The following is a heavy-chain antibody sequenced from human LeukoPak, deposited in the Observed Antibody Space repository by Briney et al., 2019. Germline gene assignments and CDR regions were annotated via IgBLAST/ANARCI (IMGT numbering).Heavy chain of an antibody. D-gene: IGHD3-10*01. Sequence: GGSLRLSCTVSGFTVSSNSMSWVRQAPGKGLEWVSFIYSAGSTHYSDSVRGRFTISIDNSKNTLYLQMNSLRAEDTAVYYCARTYGSGSLDYWGQGTLVTVSS. CDR3: ARTYGSGSLDY. V-gene: IGHV3-53*01. CDR1: GFTVSSNS. J-gene: IGHJ4*02. CDR2: IYSAGST.